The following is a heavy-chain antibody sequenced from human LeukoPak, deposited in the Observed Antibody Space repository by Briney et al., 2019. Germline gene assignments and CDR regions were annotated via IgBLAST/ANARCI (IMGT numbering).Heavy chain of an antibody. J-gene: IGHJ4*02. D-gene: IGHD2-8*01. Sequence: SQPLSLTCTVSGGSIKSVDYYWSWIRQPAGKGLEWIGRIYASGSTNYNPSLKSRVTISVDASKNQSSLRLNSVTAADTAVYYCARTFYSNYNGPSVWGQGTLVTVSS. CDR1: GGSIKSVDYY. CDR3: ARTFYSNYNGPSV. V-gene: IGHV4-61*02. CDR2: IYASGST.